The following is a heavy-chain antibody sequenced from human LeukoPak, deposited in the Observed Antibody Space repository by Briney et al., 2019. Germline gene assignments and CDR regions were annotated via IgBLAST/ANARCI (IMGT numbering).Heavy chain of an antibody. Sequence: ETLSLTCAVYGGSFSGYYWSWIRQPPGKGLEWIGEINHSGSTNYNPSLKSRVTISVDTSKNQFSLKLSSVTAADTAVYYCARRPRTYYYDSSGYYNYWGQGTLVTVSS. J-gene: IGHJ4*02. CDR2: INHSGST. D-gene: IGHD3-22*01. CDR1: GGSFSGYY. CDR3: ARRPRTYYYDSSGYYNY. V-gene: IGHV4-34*01.